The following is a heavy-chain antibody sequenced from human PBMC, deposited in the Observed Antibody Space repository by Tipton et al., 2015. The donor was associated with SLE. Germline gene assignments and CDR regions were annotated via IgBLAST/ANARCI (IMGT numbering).Heavy chain of an antibody. Sequence: TLSLTCTVSGGSISTYYWNWIRQPPGKGLEWIGYIYYSGSTYYNPSLKSRVTISVDTSNNQFSLKVSSVTAADTAVYYCTRRPGPSSFDPWGQGTLVTVSS. D-gene: IGHD6-6*01. CDR3: TRRPGPSSFDP. J-gene: IGHJ5*02. CDR2: IYYSGST. V-gene: IGHV4-59*08. CDR1: GGSISTYY.